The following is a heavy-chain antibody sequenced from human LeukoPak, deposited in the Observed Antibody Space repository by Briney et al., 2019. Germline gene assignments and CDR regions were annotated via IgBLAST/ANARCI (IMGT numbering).Heavy chain of an antibody. D-gene: IGHD2-8*01. Sequence: GGSLRLSCAASGFTFSSYSMSWVRQAPGKGLEWVSAISGSGGSTYYADSVKGRFTISRDNSKNTLYLQMNSLRAEDTAVYYCAKGLLMVYARADYYYGMDVWGQGTTVTASS. J-gene: IGHJ6*02. V-gene: IGHV3-23*01. CDR2: ISGSGGST. CDR3: AKGLLMVYARADYYYGMDV. CDR1: GFTFSSYS.